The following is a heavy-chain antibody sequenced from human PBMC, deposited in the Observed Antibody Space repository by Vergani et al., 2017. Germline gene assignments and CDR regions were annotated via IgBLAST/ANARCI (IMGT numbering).Heavy chain of an antibody. D-gene: IGHD6-19*01. Sequence: QVQLVQSGAEVKKPGASVKVSCKASGYTFTSYAMHWVRQAPGQRLEWMGWINAGNGNTKYSQKFQGRVTITRDTSASTAYMELSSLRSEDTAVYYCARDRRQWLARYFDYWGQGTLVTVSS. V-gene: IGHV1-3*01. CDR3: ARDRRQWLARYFDY. J-gene: IGHJ4*02. CDR1: GYTFTSYA. CDR2: INAGNGNT.